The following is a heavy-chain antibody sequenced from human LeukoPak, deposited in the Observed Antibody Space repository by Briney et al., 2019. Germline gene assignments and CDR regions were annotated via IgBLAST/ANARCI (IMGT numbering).Heavy chain of an antibody. CDR1: GYTFTNYY. CDR3: ARGYCSGGGCSVLDAFDG. D-gene: IGHD2-15*01. Sequence: ASVKVSCKTSGYTFTNYYIHWVRRAPGQGLEWMGKINPSGGSTSYPQKFQGRVTMTRDTSTTTVYMELSTLRSEDTAIYYCARGYCSGGGCSVLDAFDGWGQGTIDTVSS. V-gene: IGHV1-46*01. J-gene: IGHJ3*01. CDR2: INPSGGST.